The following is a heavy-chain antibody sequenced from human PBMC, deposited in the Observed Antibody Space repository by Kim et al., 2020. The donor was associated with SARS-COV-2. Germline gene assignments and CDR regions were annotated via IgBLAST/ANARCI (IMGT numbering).Heavy chain of an antibody. D-gene: IGHD1-26*01. CDR2: IYYSGST. J-gene: IGHJ4*02. CDR3: ARHGTVGATPVFDY. Sequence: SETLSLTCTVSGGSISSYYWSWIRQPPGKGLEWIGYIYYSGSTNYNPSLKSRVTISVDTSKNQFSLKLSSVTAADTAVYYCARHGTVGATPVFDYWGQGPWSPSPQ. CDR1: GGSISSYY. V-gene: IGHV4-59*08.